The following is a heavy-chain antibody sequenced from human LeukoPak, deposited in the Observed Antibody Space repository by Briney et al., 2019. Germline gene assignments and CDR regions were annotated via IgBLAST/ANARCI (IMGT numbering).Heavy chain of an antibody. Sequence: SETLSLTCTVSGGSISSYYWSWIRQPPGEGLEWIGYIYYRGSTNYSPSLKSRVTISVDTSKNQFSLKLSSVTAADTAVYYCARHYDIDPFDYWGQGTLATVSS. CDR1: GGSISSYY. CDR2: IYYRGST. CDR3: ARHYDIDPFDY. J-gene: IGHJ4*02. V-gene: IGHV4-59*01. D-gene: IGHD3-9*01.